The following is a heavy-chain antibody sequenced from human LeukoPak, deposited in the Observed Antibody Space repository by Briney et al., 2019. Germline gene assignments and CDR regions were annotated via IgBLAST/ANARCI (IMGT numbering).Heavy chain of an antibody. CDR1: GFTFSSYA. Sequence: PGGSLRLSCAASGFTFSSYAMSWVRQAPGKGLEWVSAISGSGGSTYYADSVKGRFTISRDNSKNTLYLQMNSLRAEDTAVYYCAKDSSGWLDEGSASDYWGQGTLVTVSS. V-gene: IGHV3-23*01. D-gene: IGHD6-19*01. CDR2: ISGSGGST. J-gene: IGHJ4*02. CDR3: AKDSSGWLDEGSASDY.